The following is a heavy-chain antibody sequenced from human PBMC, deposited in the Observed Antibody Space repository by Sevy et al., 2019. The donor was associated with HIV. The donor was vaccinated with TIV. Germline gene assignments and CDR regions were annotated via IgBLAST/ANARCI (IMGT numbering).Heavy chain of an antibody. V-gene: IGHV3-7*01. D-gene: IGHD4-17*01. CDR2: IKPDGSDK. CDR1: GFTFSKYW. CDR3: ARVIDYGELGNWFDP. Sequence: GGSLRLSCAASGFTFSKYWMSWVRQAPGKGLEWVANIKPDGSDKYYVGSLKGRFTIYRDNAKNSLYLEMNNLGAEDTAVYYCARVIDYGELGNWFDPWGQVTLVTVSS. J-gene: IGHJ5*02.